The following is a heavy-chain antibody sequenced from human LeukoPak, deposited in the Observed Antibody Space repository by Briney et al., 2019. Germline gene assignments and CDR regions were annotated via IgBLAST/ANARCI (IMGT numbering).Heavy chain of an antibody. V-gene: IGHV4-59*01. D-gene: IGHD3-3*01. Sequence: PSETLSLTCTVSGGSISSYYWSWIRQPPGKGLEWIGYIYYSGSTNYNPSLKSRVTISVDTSKNQFSLKLSSVTAADTAVYYCARSPRITTFGVVIPHFDYWGQGTLVTVSS. CDR1: GGSISSYY. CDR2: IYYSGST. CDR3: ARSPRITTFGVVIPHFDY. J-gene: IGHJ4*02.